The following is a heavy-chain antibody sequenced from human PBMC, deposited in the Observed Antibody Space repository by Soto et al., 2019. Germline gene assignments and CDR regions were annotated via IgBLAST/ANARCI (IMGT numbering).Heavy chain of an antibody. D-gene: IGHD6-13*01. Sequence: SETLCLTCTVSGDSIRSSNFYWAWIRQPPGKGLECLGYTSYSGATNYNPSLKSRVTMSIDTSKNQFSLKLSSVTAADTAVYYCARRYSSSFDYWGQGTLVTVSS. CDR1: GDSIRSSNFY. CDR3: ARRYSSSFDY. J-gene: IGHJ4*02. CDR2: TSYSGAT. V-gene: IGHV4-61*05.